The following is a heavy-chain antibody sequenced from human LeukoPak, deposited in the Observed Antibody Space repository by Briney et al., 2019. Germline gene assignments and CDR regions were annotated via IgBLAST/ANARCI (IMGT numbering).Heavy chain of an antibody. CDR2: IRGSGTNQ. J-gene: IGHJ4*02. Sequence: GGSLRLSCAASGFNFGTYAMGRVRQAPGKGLEWISGIRGSGTNQYYADSVKGRFTISRDNSKNTLYLQMNSLRPEDTAIYYCAKDRRGSQIRGMEYWGQGTLVTVSS. D-gene: IGHD3-16*01. CDR1: GFNFGTYA. CDR3: AKDRRGSQIRGMEY. V-gene: IGHV3-23*01.